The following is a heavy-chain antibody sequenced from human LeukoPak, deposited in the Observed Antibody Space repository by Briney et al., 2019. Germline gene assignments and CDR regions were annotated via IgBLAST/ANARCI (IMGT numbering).Heavy chain of an antibody. CDR2: ISAYNGHT. V-gene: IGHV1-18*01. Sequence: ASVKVSCKASGYTFPNYAIIWVRQAPGQGLEWMGWISAYNGHTNYAQKFQDRVTMTTDRSTNTAFMELRSLRSDDTAVYYCAKIGSGSYALSWFDPWGQGTLVTVSS. CDR3: AKIGSGSYALSWFDP. D-gene: IGHD3-10*01. J-gene: IGHJ5*02. CDR1: GYTFPNYA.